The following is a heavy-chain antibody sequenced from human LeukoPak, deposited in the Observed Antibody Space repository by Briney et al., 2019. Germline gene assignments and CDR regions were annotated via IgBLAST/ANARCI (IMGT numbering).Heavy chain of an antibody. CDR3: ARDPYSGAYGDTYYYFMDV. V-gene: IGHV3-21*01. Sequence: PGGSLRLSCAASGFTFSSYSMNWVRQAPGKGLEWVSSISSSSSYIYYADSVKGRFTISRDNAKNSLYLQMNSLRAEDTAVYYCARDPYSGAYGDTYYYFMDVWGKGTTVTISS. D-gene: IGHD1-26*01. J-gene: IGHJ6*03. CDR2: ISSSSSYI. CDR1: GFTFSSYS.